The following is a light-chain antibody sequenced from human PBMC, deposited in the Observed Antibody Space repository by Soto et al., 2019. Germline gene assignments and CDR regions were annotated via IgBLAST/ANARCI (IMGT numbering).Light chain of an antibody. CDR2: GAS. CDR3: QQHVTSPYA. J-gene: IGKJ2*01. Sequence: EIVLTQSPGTLSLSPGESATLSCRASQSVSTSYLAWYQQRPGQASRLLIYGASNRATGIPDRFSGSGSGTDFTLTISRLEPEDFAVYYCQQHVTSPYAFGQGTKLEIQ. V-gene: IGKV3-20*01. CDR1: QSVSTSY.